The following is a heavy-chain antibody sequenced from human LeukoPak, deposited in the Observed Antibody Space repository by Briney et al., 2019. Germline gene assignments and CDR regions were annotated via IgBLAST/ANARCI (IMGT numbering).Heavy chain of an antibody. D-gene: IGHD2-2*01. J-gene: IGHJ4*02. Sequence: GGSLRLSCAASGFTFDDYAMHWVRQAPGKGLEWVSGISWNSGSIGYADSVKGRFTISRDNAKNSLYLQMNSLRAEDTAVYYCAGSGYSSTSCYSDYFDYWGQGTLVTVSS. CDR3: AGSGYSSTSCYSDYFDY. CDR1: GFTFDDYA. CDR2: ISWNSGSI. V-gene: IGHV3-9*01.